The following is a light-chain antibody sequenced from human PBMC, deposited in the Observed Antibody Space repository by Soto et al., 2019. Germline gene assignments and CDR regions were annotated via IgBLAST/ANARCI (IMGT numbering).Light chain of an antibody. CDR2: GAS. J-gene: IGKJ5*01. CDR1: QSVSSSL. CDR3: QQYGRSPPIT. Sequence: ESVLTQSPGTLSLSPGERATLSCRASQSVSSSLLAWFQQKPGQAPRLLIYGASTRATGIPDRFSGSGSGTDFTLTISRLEPEDFAVYFCQQYGRSPPITFGQGTRLEIK. V-gene: IGKV3-20*01.